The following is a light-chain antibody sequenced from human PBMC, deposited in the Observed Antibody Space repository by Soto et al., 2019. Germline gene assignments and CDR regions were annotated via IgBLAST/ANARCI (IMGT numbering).Light chain of an antibody. CDR1: QSISSW. V-gene: IGKV1-5*03. Sequence: DLQMTQSPSTLSASVGDRVTITCRASQSISSWLAWYQQKPGKAPKLLIYKASSLESGVPSRFSGSGSGTEFTLNISSLQPDDFATYYCQQYNSYSWTFGQGTKVEIK. J-gene: IGKJ1*01. CDR2: KAS. CDR3: QQYNSYSWT.